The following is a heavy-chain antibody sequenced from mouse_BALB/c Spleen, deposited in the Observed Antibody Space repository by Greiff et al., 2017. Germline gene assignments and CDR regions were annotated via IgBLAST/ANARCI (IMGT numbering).Heavy chain of an antibody. CDR2: INPSSGYT. D-gene: IGHD1-1*01. Sequence: QVQLKQSAAELARPGASVKMSCKASGYTFTSYTMHWVKQRPGQGLEWIGYINPSSGYTEYNQKFKDKTTLTADKSSSTAYMQLSSLTSEDSAVYYCARILRLYYAMDYWGQGTSVTVSS. V-gene: IGHV1-4*02. CDR1: GYTFTSYT. J-gene: IGHJ4*01. CDR3: ARILRLYYAMDY.